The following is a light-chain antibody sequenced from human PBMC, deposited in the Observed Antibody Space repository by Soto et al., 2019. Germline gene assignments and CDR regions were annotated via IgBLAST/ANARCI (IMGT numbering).Light chain of an antibody. CDR1: STDIGGYNY. CDR3: SSYTRSSVVI. CDR2: DVS. Sequence: QSALTQPASVSGSPGQSITISCTGTSTDIGGYNYVSWYQQHPGKAPKLIICDVSDRPSGVSNRFSGSKSGNTASLTISGLQAEDEADYYCSSYTRSSVVIFGGGTKVTVL. V-gene: IGLV2-14*03. J-gene: IGLJ2*01.